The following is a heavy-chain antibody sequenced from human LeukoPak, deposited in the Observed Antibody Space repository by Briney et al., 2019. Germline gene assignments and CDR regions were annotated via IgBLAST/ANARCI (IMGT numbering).Heavy chain of an antibody. V-gene: IGHV3-21*01. CDR3: ARGNPFRGLDAFDI. J-gene: IGHJ3*02. CDR1: GFTFSSYS. CDR2: ISSSSTYI. D-gene: IGHD2/OR15-2a*01. Sequence: GGSLRLSCAASGFTFSSYSMTWVRQAPGKGLEWVSSISSSSTYIYYADSMKGRFTISRDNAKNSLFLQMNSLRAEDTAVYYCARGNPFRGLDAFDIWGQGTMVTVSS.